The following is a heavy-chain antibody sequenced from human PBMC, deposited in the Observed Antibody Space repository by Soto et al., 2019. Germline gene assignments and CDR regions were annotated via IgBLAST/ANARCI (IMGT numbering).Heavy chain of an antibody. V-gene: IGHV3-23*01. Sequence: GGSLRISCTGSGFTLSNNGMTWVRQAPGKGLEWVSDIIARGGTYYANSVRGRFTISRDNAKNTLYLQMTSLRAEDTAIYYCLGQGGYSAWGQGTLVTVSS. J-gene: IGHJ5*02. CDR2: IIARGGT. CDR1: GFTLSNNG. CDR3: LGQGGYSA. D-gene: IGHD3-22*01.